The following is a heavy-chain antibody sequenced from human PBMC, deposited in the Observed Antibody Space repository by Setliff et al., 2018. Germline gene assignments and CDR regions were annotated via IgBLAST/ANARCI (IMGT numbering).Heavy chain of an antibody. J-gene: IGHJ4*02. CDR2: IYYTGSA. D-gene: IGHD1-26*01. V-gene: IGHV4-59*12. Sequence: SETLSLTCTVSGASIRTYYWSWLRQSPGKGLEWIGYIYYTGSATYSPSLKSRVTISVDTSKNQFSLNLSSVTAADTAVYFCARDNPIVGATDYWGQGILVTVSS. CDR1: GASIRTYY. CDR3: ARDNPIVGATDY.